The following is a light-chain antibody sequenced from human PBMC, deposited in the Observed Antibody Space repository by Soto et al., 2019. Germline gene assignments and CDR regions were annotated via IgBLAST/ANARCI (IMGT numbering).Light chain of an antibody. CDR2: EAT. CDR3: CLSASNTAFI. CDR1: SSDIGSYNL. J-gene: IGLJ2*01. Sequence: QSALTEPASVSGSPGQSITISCTGTSSDIGSYNLVSWYQQHPGKAPKLMIYEATKRPSGVSNRFSGSKSSNTASLTISGLQAEDDDDYYSCLSASNTAFIFGGGTKLTVL. V-gene: IGLV2-23*02.